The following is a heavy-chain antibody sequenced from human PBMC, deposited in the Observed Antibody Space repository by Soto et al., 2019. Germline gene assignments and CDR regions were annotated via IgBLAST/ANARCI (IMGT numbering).Heavy chain of an antibody. CDR3: ARVVDVRPATYSGMDV. CDR1: GYTFGNYV. D-gene: IGHD6-25*01. J-gene: IGHJ6*02. V-gene: IGHV1-3*01. Sequence: VQLVQSAAEVKKPGASVKVSCKAFGYTFGNYVIHWVRHPPGHGLEWLGYMDAGTGNKKRAHLFQERLILTRATSATSANVELSGMTSTHTAIYYCARVVDVRPATYSGMDVWGPGTRVTVS. CDR2: MDAGTGNK.